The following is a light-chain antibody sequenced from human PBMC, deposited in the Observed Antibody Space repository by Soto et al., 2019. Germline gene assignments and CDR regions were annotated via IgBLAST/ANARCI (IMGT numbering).Light chain of an antibody. CDR2: GAS. CDR1: QSISNF. CDR3: QHYYNSWT. Sequence: DIEMTQSPSSLSASVGDRVTITCRASQSISNFLSWYRKSPGRAPELLIYGASTLQSGVPSRFSGSGSGTDFTLTISSLQPEDVAVYYCQHYYNSWTFGQGTQVEIK. J-gene: IGKJ1*01. V-gene: IGKV1-39*01.